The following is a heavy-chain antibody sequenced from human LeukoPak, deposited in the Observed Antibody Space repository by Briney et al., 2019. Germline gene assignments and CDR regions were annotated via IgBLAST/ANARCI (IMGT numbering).Heavy chain of an antibody. J-gene: IGHJ4*02. Sequence: GGSLRLSCAASGFTFSRYEMNWVRQAPGKGLEWISYISSSGSTIYYADSVKGRFTISRDNAKSSLYLQMNSLRAEDTAVYYCASLPLSYIDYWGQGTLVTVSS. V-gene: IGHV3-48*03. CDR2: ISSSGSTI. CDR3: ASLPLSYIDY. CDR1: GFTFSRYE.